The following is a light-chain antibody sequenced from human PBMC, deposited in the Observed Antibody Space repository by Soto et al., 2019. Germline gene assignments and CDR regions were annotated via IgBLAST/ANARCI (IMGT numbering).Light chain of an antibody. V-gene: IGLV1-40*01. J-gene: IGLJ1*01. CDR3: QSYDSRLRVI. CDR1: SSNIGAGYD. CDR2: GNT. Sequence: QSVLTQQPSVSGAPGQGVTISCTGSSSNIGAGYDVHWYQQLPGTAPKLLISGNTNRPSGVPDRFSGSKSGTSASLAITGLQADDEADYYCQSYDSRLRVIFGGGTKVTVL.